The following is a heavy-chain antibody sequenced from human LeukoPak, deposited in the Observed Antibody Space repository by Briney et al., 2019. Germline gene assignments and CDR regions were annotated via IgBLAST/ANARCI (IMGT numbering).Heavy chain of an antibody. J-gene: IGHJ4*02. CDR1: GGSFSSYY. D-gene: IGHD6-19*01. V-gene: IGHV4-34*01. CDR2: INHSGST. Sequence: SETLSLTCAVYGGSFSSYYWSWIRQPPGKGLEWIGEINHSGSTNYNPSLKSRVTISVDTSKNQFSLKLSSVTAADTAVYYCARVFDSSGWYLLYWGQGTLVTVSS. CDR3: ARVFDSSGWYLLY.